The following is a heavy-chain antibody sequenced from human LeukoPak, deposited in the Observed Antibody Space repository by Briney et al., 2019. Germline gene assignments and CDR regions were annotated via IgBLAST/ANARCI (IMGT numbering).Heavy chain of an antibody. CDR3: TRGDH. Sequence: ASVKVSCKASGYTFTSYDINWVRQATGQGLEWMGWMNTHSGATGYAQKFQGRVTLTRNTSITTAYMELSSLTSGDTAIYYCTRGDHWSQGTLVTVSS. J-gene: IGHJ4*02. V-gene: IGHV1-8*01. CDR1: GYTFTSYD. CDR2: MNTHSGAT.